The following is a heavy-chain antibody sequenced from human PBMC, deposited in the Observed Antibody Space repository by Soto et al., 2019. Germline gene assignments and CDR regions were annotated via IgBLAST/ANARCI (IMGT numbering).Heavy chain of an antibody. V-gene: IGHV3-33*01. CDR3: AREDIVVVPAATHNWFDP. Sequence: PGGSLRLSCAASGFTFSSYGMHWVRQAPGKGLEWVAVIWYDGSNKYYADSVKGRFTISRDNSKNTLYLQMNSLRAEDTAVYYCAREDIVVVPAATHNWFDPWGQGTLVTVSS. J-gene: IGHJ5*02. CDR2: IWYDGSNK. D-gene: IGHD2-2*01. CDR1: GFTFSSYG.